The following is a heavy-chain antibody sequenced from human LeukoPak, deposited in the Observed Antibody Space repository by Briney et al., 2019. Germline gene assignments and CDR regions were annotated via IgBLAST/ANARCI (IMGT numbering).Heavy chain of an antibody. D-gene: IGHD2-2*03. V-gene: IGHV1-2*02. CDR3: ARGGDCSSTSCYVDY. CDR2: INPNSGGT. J-gene: IGHJ4*02. CDR1: GYTFTGYY. Sequence: ASVKVSCNASGYTFTGYYMHWVRQAHGQGLEWMGWINPNSGGTNYAQKFQGRVTMTRDTSISTAYMELSRLRSDDTAVYYCARGGDCSSTSCYVDYWGQGTLVTVSS.